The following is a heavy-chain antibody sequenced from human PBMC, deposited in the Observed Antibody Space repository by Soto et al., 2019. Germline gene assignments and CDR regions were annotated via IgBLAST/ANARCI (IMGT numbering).Heavy chain of an antibody. D-gene: IGHD5-12*01. CDR1: GFSLSTSGVA. J-gene: IGHJ2*01. V-gene: IGHV2-5*02. CDR3: AHRRGLLATGQGWYFDL. CDR2: IYWDDDK. Sequence: QITLKESGPPLVKPTQTLTLTCTFSGFSLSTSGVAVGWLRQPPGKALEWLALIYWDDDKRYSPSLKSRLTITKATSKNQVVLTMTNMDPVDTATYYCAHRRGLLATGQGWYFDLWGSGTLVTVSS.